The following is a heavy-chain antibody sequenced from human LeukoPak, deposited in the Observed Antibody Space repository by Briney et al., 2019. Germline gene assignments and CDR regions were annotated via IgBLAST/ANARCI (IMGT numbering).Heavy chain of an antibody. Sequence: PSETLSLTCSVSGDSMSSYYWSWIRQPPGEGLEWVGYIYYSGGTKYKPSLKRRITISVDTSKNQFSLKLSSVTAADTAVYYCARSTRGYSYGAFDYWGQGTLVTVSS. CDR3: ARSTRGYSYGAFDY. V-gene: IGHV4-59*13. CDR2: IYYSGGT. CDR1: GDSMSSYY. J-gene: IGHJ4*02. D-gene: IGHD5-18*01.